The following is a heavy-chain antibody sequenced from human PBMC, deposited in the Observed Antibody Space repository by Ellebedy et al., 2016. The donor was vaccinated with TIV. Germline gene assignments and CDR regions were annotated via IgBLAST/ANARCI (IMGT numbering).Heavy chain of an antibody. CDR3: ARDDLEDFWRGYPDY. CDR1: GGSFSNYA. D-gene: IGHD3-3*01. Sequence: AASVKVSCKASGGSFSNYALSWVRQAPGQGLEWMGRIVPMIDIVHNAQKFQGRVTISADKSTSTAYMELSSLTSEDTAEYYCARDDLEDFWRGYPDYWGQGTLVTVSS. V-gene: IGHV1-69*04. CDR2: IVPMIDIV. J-gene: IGHJ4*02.